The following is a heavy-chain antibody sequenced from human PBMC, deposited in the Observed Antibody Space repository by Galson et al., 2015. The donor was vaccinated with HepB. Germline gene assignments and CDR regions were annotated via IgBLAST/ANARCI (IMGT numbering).Heavy chain of an antibody. CDR1: GYTFTGYY. D-gene: IGHD1-26*01. J-gene: IGHJ4*02. CDR3: ARDRRYSGKGFFGY. V-gene: IGHV1-2*04. Sequence: SVKVSCKASGYTFTGYYMHWVRQAPGQGLEWMGWINPNSGGTNYAQKFQGWVTMTRDTSISTAYMELSRLRSDDTAVYYCARDRRYSGKGFFGYWGQGTLVTVSS. CDR2: INPNSGGT.